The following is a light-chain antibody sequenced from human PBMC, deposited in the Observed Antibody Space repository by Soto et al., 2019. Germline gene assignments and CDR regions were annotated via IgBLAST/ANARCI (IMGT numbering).Light chain of an antibody. Sequence: EIVLTQSPATLSLSPGERATLSCRASQSVSSYLAWYQQRPGQAPRLLIYDTSKRATGVPAKFSGSGSGTDFTLTISTLEPEDFAVYYCQQRSNWPPTFGGGTKVDIK. CDR1: QSVSSY. CDR2: DTS. CDR3: QQRSNWPPT. J-gene: IGKJ4*01. V-gene: IGKV3-11*01.